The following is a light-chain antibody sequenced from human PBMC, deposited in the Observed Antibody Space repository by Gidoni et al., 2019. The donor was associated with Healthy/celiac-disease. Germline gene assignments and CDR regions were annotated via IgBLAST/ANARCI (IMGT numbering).Light chain of an antibody. CDR3: QQYDNLPRT. V-gene: IGKV1-33*01. CDR1: QDISNY. J-gene: IGKJ4*01. CDR2: DAS. Sequence: DIQMTQSPSSLSASVGDRVTITCQASQDISNYLNWYQQKPGKAPKLLIYDASNLETGVPSRFSGSGSGTDFTFTISSLQPEEIATYYCQQYDNLPRTFGGGTKVEIK.